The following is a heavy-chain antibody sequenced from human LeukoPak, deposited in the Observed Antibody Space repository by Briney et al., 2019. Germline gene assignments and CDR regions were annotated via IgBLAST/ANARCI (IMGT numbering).Heavy chain of an antibody. V-gene: IGHV3-23*01. CDR3: ALRGGHYFDY. CDR1: GFTFSSYA. Sequence: GGSLRLSCAASGFTFSSYAMSWIRQAPGKGLEWVSVISGSGVDTYYADSVKGRFTISRDNSKNTLYLQMNSLRAEDTAVYYCALRGGHYFDYWGQGTLVTVSS. D-gene: IGHD4-17*01. CDR2: ISGSGVDT. J-gene: IGHJ4*02.